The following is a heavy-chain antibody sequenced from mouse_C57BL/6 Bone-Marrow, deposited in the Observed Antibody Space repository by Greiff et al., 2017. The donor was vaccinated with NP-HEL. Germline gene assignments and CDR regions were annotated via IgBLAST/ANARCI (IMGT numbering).Heavy chain of an antibody. CDR3: ARTGYYSYYFDY. J-gene: IGHJ2*01. CDR2: INPNNGGT. CDR1: GYTFTDYY. V-gene: IGHV1-26*01. Sequence: EVKLQQSGPELVKPGASVKISCKASGYTFTDYYMNWVKQSHGKSLEWIGDINPNNGGTSYNQKFKGKATLTVDKSSSTAYMELRSLTSEDSAVYYCARTGYYSYYFDYWGQGTTLTVSS. D-gene: IGHD2-3*01.